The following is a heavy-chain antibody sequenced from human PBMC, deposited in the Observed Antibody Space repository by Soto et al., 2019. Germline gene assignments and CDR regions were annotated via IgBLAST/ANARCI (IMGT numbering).Heavy chain of an antibody. D-gene: IGHD2-21*01. CDR2: IYYSGST. Sequence: SETLSRTCTVSGGSISSGDYYWSWIRQPPGKGLEWIGYIYYSGSTYYNPSLKSRVTISVDTSKNQFSLKLSSVTAADTAVYYCARDRYGGDFKSYGMDVWGQGTTVTVSS. J-gene: IGHJ6*02. CDR1: GGSISSGDYY. V-gene: IGHV4-30-4*01. CDR3: ARDRYGGDFKSYGMDV.